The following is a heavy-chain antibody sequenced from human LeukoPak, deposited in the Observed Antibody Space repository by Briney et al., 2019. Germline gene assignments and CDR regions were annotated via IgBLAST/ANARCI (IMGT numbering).Heavy chain of an antibody. CDR1: GGSISSSSYY. V-gene: IGHV4-39*01. Sequence: SETLSLTCTVSGGSISSSSYYWGWIRQPPGKGLEWIGSIYYSGSTYYNPSLKSRVTISVDTSKNQFSLKLSSVTAADTAVYYCARRKGYGDFPNHQYNWFDPWGQGTLVTVSS. J-gene: IGHJ5*02. D-gene: IGHD4-17*01. CDR3: ARRKGYGDFPNHQYNWFDP. CDR2: IYYSGST.